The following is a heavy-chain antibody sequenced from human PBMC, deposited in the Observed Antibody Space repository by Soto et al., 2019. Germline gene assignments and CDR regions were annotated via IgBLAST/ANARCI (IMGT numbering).Heavy chain of an antibody. Sequence: SETLSLTCAVSGGPLRGHYWSWIRQSPEKGLEWIGEINHSGFTNYNPTLKSRVTISRDASKNQFSLRLSSMTAADSAVYFCARAAVKLGATLFDSWGQGTLVTVSS. CDR2: INHSGFT. CDR1: GGPLRGHY. V-gene: IGHV4-34*01. J-gene: IGHJ4*02. D-gene: IGHD1-26*01. CDR3: ARAAVKLGATLFDS.